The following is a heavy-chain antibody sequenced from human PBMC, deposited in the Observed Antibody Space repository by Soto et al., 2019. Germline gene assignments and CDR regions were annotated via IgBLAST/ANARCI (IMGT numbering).Heavy chain of an antibody. D-gene: IGHD2-2*01. CDR1: GGTFSSYA. J-gene: IGHJ6*02. CDR3: ARDLTYCISTSAWGREGMDV. CDR2: IIPIFGTA. V-gene: IGHV1-69*05. Sequence: QVQLVQSGAEVKKPGSSVKVSCKASGGTFSSYAISWVRQAPGQGLEWMGGIIPIFGTANYAQKFQGRVTITSSESTSTAYMELSSLRSADTAVYYCARDLTYCISTSAWGREGMDVWGQGTTVTVSS.